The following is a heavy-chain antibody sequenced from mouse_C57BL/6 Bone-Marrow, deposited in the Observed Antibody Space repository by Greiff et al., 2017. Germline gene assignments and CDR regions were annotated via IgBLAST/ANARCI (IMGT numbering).Heavy chain of an antibody. V-gene: IGHV5-16*01. J-gene: IGHJ3*01. CDR2: INYDGSST. CDR1: GFTFSDYY. CDR3: ARGGGSSPWFAY. Sequence: EVKLVESEGGLVQPGSSMKLSCTASGFTFSDYYMAWVRQVPEKGLEWVANINYDGSSTYYLDSLKSRFIISRDNAKNILYLQMSSLKSEDTATYYCARGGGSSPWFAYWGQGTLVTVSA. D-gene: IGHD1-1*01.